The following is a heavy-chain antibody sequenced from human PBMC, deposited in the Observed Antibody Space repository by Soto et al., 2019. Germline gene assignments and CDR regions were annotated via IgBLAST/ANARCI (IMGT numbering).Heavy chain of an antibody. CDR2: ISSSRSYI. Sequence: GGSLRLSCSVSGFIFSTYGMNWVRQSPGKGLEWVSSISSSRSYIYYADSVRGRFTISRDNAKELLFLQMNSLRAEDTAVYYCARDPRTARASAMDVWGQGTTVTVSS. CDR1: GFIFSTYG. J-gene: IGHJ6*02. D-gene: IGHD6-6*01. CDR3: ARDPRTARASAMDV. V-gene: IGHV3-21*01.